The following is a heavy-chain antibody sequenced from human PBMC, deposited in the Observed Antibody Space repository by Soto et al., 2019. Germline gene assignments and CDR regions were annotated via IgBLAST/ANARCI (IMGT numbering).Heavy chain of an antibody. CDR2: IYHSWST. CDR1: GGSISSNKW. CDR3: ARDVPIVVVPTSLGAMDV. V-gene: IGHV4-4*02. D-gene: IGHD2-2*01. Sequence: SETLSLTCPVYGGSISSNKWWSWVRQPPGKGLEWLGAIYHSWSTNYNPSLKSRVTISLDKSKNQFSLKLTSVTAADSAVYYCARDVPIVVVPTSLGAMDVWGQGTPLTLT. J-gene: IGHJ6*02.